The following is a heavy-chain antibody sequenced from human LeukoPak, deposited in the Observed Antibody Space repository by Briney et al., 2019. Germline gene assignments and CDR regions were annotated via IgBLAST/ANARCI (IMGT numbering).Heavy chain of an antibody. D-gene: IGHD2-2*03. CDR1: AGSVSSYF. V-gene: IGHV4-59*02. CDR2: MYYSGST. CDR3: ARLDRARGAFDY. J-gene: IGHJ4*02. Sequence: SQTLSLACTVSAGSVSSYFCRWLRQPPGDGLEWHGYMYYSGSTNYNHSLKRRVTMSVDTSKNQFSLQLSTVSAADTAVYYCARLDRARGAFDYWGQGTLVTVSS.